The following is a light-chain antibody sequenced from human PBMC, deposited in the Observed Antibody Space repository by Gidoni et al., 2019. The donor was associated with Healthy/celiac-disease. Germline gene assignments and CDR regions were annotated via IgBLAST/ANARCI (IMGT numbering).Light chain of an antibody. CDR1: QSVSSN. CDR3: QQYNNWPPWT. V-gene: IGKV3-15*01. J-gene: IGKJ1*01. CDR2: GAS. Sequence: EIVLTQSPATLSLSPGERATPSRRASQSVSSNSAWYHQKPGQAPRLLIYGASTRATGIPARFSGSGSGTEFTLTISSLQSEDFAVYYCQQYNNWPPWTFGQXTKVEIK.